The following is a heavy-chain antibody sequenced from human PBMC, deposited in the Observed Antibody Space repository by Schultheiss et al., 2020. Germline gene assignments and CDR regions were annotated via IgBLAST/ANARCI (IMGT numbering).Heavy chain of an antibody. CDR2: INPNSGGT. CDR1: GSTFTSYY. J-gene: IGHJ6*03. Sequence: ASVKVSCKASGSTFTSYYMHWVRQAPGQGLEWMGRINPNSGGTNYAQKFQGRVTMTRDTSISTAYMELSRLRSDDTAVYYCARVGIVVVPAAIPASYYYYYYMDVWGKGTTVTFSS. D-gene: IGHD2-2*02. V-gene: IGHV1-2*06. CDR3: ARVGIVVVPAAIPASYYYYYYMDV.